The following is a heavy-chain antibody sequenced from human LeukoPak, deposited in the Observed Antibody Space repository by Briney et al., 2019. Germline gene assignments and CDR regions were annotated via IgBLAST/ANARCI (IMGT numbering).Heavy chain of an antibody. CDR3: AKEPNSYSSGWYFQH. CDR1: GFTFSNYA. J-gene: IGHJ1*01. V-gene: IGHV3-30-3*01. CDR2: ISGDGSRQ. Sequence: GGSLRLSCAATGFTFSNYAIHWGRQAPGKGLEWVAFISGDGSRQHYADSVKGRFTISRDNSKSTLDLQMNSLRAEDTAVYYCAKEPNSYSSGWYFQHWGQGTLVTVSS. D-gene: IGHD6-25*01.